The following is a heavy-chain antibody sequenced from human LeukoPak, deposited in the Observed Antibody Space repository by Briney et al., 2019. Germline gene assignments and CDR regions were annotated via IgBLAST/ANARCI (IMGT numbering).Heavy chain of an antibody. D-gene: IGHD3/OR15-3a*01. CDR1: GFTFSSYG. CDR3: AKRGTGYNQLDY. J-gene: IGHJ4*02. V-gene: IGHV3-23*01. Sequence: GGSLRLSCAASGFTFSSYGMSWVRQAPGKGLEWVSGISGSGGSTYYADSVKGRFTISRDNSKNTLYLQMGSLRAEDTAVYYCAKRGTGYNQLDYWGQGTLVTVSS. CDR2: ISGSGGST.